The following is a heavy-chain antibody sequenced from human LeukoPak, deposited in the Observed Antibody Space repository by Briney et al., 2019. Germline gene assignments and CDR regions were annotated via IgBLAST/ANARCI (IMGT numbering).Heavy chain of an antibody. V-gene: IGHV1-18*01. D-gene: IGHD3-10*01. CDR1: GYTFTSYG. Sequence: ASVKVSCKASGYTFTSYGISWVRQAPGQGLEWMGRISAYNGNTNYAQKLQGRVTMTTDTSTSTAYMELRSLRSDDTAVYYCASEGMVRGVIISVAYWGQGTLVTVSS. J-gene: IGHJ4*02. CDR2: ISAYNGNT. CDR3: ASEGMVRGVIISVAY.